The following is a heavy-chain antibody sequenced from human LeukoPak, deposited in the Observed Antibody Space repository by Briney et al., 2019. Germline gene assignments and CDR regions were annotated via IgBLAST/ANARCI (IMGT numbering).Heavy chain of an antibody. Sequence: GGSLRLSCAASGFTFSSYAMSWVRQAPGKGPEWVSAISGSGGSTYYADSVKGRFTISRDNSKNTLYLQMNSLRAEDTAVYYCAKDGSYYDSSGYIYYFDYWGQGTLVTVSS. CDR2: ISGSGGST. CDR1: GFTFSSYA. V-gene: IGHV3-23*01. J-gene: IGHJ4*02. CDR3: AKDGSYYDSSGYIYYFDY. D-gene: IGHD3-22*01.